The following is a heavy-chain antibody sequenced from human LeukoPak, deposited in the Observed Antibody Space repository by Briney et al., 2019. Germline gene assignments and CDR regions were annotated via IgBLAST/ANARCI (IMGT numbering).Heavy chain of an antibody. J-gene: IGHJ6*02. CDR1: GFSFNSYT. CDR2: ISPGVSGYT. V-gene: IGHV3-21*06. Sequence: GSLRLSCLASGFSFNSYTMNWVREAPGKGLEWVSTISPGVSGYTWYAESVKGRFTISRDNPENSLYLQMDSLRADGTAVYYCVRDVSRRIGMDVWGQGTTVTVSS. D-gene: IGHD2/OR15-2a*01. CDR3: VRDVSRRIGMDV.